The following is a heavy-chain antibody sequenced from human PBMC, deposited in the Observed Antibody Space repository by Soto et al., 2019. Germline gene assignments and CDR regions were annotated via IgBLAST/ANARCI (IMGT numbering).Heavy chain of an antibody. CDR3: ARESAMTLSSYYYGMDV. J-gene: IGHJ6*02. V-gene: IGHV1-69*13. CDR1: GDCISRYA. Sequence: SVKVSCEASGDCISRYAISWVRLAPGQGPEWMGGIIPLFGTANYTQKFQGRVSITADESTNTAYMELSSLRSEDSAVYYCARESAMTLSSYYYGMDVWGQGTTVTVSS. D-gene: IGHD2-21*02. CDR2: IIPLFGTA.